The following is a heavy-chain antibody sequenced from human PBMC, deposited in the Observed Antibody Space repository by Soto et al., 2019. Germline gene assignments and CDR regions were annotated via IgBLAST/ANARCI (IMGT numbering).Heavy chain of an antibody. CDR2: ISAYNGNT. V-gene: IGHV1-18*01. J-gene: IGHJ6*02. CDR1: GYTFTSYG. CDR3: ARDGRGDSYYYYYGMDV. D-gene: IGHD3-10*01. Sequence: QVQLVQSGAEVKKPGASVKVSCKASGYTFTSYGISWVRQAPGQGLEWMGWISAYNGNTNYAQKLQGRVTMTTDTSTSTAYMDLRSLRSDDTAVYYCARDGRGDSYYYYYGMDVWGQGTTVTVSS.